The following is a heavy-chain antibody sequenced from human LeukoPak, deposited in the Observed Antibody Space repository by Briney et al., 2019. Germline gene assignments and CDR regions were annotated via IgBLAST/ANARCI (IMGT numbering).Heavy chain of an antibody. CDR3: ATDLYVRVGATPSFLDY. Sequence: ASVKVSCKASGYTFTSYYMHWVRQAPGQGLEWMGIINPSGGSTSYAQKFQGRVTMTRDTSTSTVYMELSSLRSEDTAVYYCATDLYVRVGATPSFLDYWGQGTLVTVSS. J-gene: IGHJ4*02. V-gene: IGHV1-46*01. D-gene: IGHD1-26*01. CDR1: GYTFTSYY. CDR2: INPSGGST.